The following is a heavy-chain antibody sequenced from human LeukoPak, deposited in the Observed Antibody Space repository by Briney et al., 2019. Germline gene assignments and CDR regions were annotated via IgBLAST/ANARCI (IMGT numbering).Heavy chain of an antibody. CDR1: GLTFGDYA. J-gene: IGHJ4*02. V-gene: IGHV3-9*01. D-gene: IGHD2-15*01. Sequence: PGGSLRFSGAPSGLTFGDYAMNWVRKVPGKGLKWVSGIIYNSASIDYADSVKGRFNISRDNARNSLDLHMNGLRPEDTALYYCVKGAYWRNLVCYYYLDFWGQGSLVTVSS. CDR2: IIYNSASI. CDR3: VKGAYWRNLVCYYYLDF.